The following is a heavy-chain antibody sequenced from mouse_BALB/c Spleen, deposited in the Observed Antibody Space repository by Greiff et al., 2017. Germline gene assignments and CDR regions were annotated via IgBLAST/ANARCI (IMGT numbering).Heavy chain of an antibody. V-gene: IGHV1-15*01. D-gene: IGHD2-3*01. CDR2: IDPETGGT. CDR1: GYTFTDYE. Sequence: QVQLKESGAELVRPGASVTLSCKASGYTFTDYEMHWVKQTPVHGLEWIGAIDPETGGTAYNQKFKGKATLTADKSSSTAYMELRSLTSEDSAVYYCTNDGYYPFAYWGQGTLVTVSA. CDR3: TNDGYYPFAY. J-gene: IGHJ3*01.